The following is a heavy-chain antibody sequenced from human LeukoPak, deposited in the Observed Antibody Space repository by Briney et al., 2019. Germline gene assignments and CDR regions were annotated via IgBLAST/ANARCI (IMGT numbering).Heavy chain of an antibody. V-gene: IGHV4-39*07. J-gene: IGHJ6*02. Sequence: SETLSLTCTVSGGSISSSSYYWGWIRQPPGKGLEWIGSIYYSGSTYYNPSLKSRVTISVDTSKNQFSLKLSSVTAADTAVYYCARGYCSSTSCYEGSYYYYGMDVWGQGTTVTVSS. CDR2: IYYSGST. D-gene: IGHD2-2*01. CDR1: GGSISSSSYY. CDR3: ARGYCSSTSCYEGSYYYYGMDV.